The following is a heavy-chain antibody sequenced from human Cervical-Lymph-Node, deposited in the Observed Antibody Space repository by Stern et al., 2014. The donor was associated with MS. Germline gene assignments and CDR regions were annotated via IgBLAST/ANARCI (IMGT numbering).Heavy chain of an antibody. V-gene: IGHV4-4*02. CDR1: GVSISSSYW. D-gene: IGHD3-10*01. Sequence: VQLVESGPGLVKPSGTLSLTCAVSGVSISSSYWWSWVRLPPGKGLEGIGELYDGGNTNYNPSLKGRVTISVDKSKTHFSLKLGSVTAADTAVYHCARETGHYYGSGSYYDYWGQGILVTVSS. CDR3: ARETGHYYGSGSYYDY. J-gene: IGHJ4*02. CDR2: LYDGGNT.